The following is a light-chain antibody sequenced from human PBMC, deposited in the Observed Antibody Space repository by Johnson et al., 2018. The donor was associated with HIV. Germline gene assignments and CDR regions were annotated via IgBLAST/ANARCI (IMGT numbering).Light chain of an antibody. J-gene: IGLJ1*01. CDR1: SSNIGNNY. Sequence: QSMLTQPPSVSAAPGQKVTISCSGSSSNIGNNYVSWYQQVPGTAPKLLIFDNNKRPSGIPDRFSGSKSGTSATLGITGLQTGDEADYYCGTWDSSLGGVFGTGTKVTVL. CDR2: DNN. V-gene: IGLV1-51*01. CDR3: GTWDSSLGGV.